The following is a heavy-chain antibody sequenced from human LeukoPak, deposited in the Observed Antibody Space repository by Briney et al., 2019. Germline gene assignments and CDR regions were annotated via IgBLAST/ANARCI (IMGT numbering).Heavy chain of an antibody. D-gene: IGHD3-10*01. V-gene: IGHV4-39*01. CDR1: GGSISSSSYS. J-gene: IGHJ4*02. CDR2: IYYSGST. CDR3: ARWVAVLWFVPGGNYYFDY. Sequence: PSQTLSLTCTVSGGSISSSSYSWGWIRQPPGKGLEWIGSIYYSGSTYYNPSLKSRVTISVDTSKNQFSLKLSSVTAADTAVYYCARWVAVLWFVPGGNYYFDYWGQGTLVTVSS.